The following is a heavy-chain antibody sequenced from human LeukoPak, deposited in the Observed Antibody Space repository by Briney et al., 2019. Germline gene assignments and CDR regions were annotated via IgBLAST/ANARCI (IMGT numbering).Heavy chain of an antibody. CDR2: ISSSSSYI. J-gene: IGHJ4*02. D-gene: IGHD6-6*01. CDR1: GFTFSSYS. V-gene: IGHV3-21*01. CDR3: ASVPPGGQLAYFDY. Sequence: GGSLRLSXAASGFTFSSYSMNWVRQAPGKGMEWVSCISSSSSYIYYADSVKGRFTISRDNAKNSLYLQMNSLRAEDTAVYYCASVPPGGQLAYFDYWGQGTLVTVSS.